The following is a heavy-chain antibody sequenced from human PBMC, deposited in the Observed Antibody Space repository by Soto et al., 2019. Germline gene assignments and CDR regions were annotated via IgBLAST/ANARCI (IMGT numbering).Heavy chain of an antibody. CDR1: GYTLTELS. Sequence: ASVKVSCKVSGYTLTELSMHWVRQAPGKGLEWMGGFDPEDGETIYAQKFQGRVTMTEDTSTDTAYMELSSLRSEDTAVYYCATYDFWSGYPPEHYYYGMDVWGQGTKVTVSS. D-gene: IGHD3-3*01. V-gene: IGHV1-24*01. CDR2: FDPEDGET. J-gene: IGHJ6*02. CDR3: ATYDFWSGYPPEHYYYGMDV.